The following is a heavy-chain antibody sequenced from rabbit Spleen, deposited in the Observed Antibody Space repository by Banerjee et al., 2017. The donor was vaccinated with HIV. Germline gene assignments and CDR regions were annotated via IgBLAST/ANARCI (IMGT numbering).Heavy chain of an antibody. CDR1: GFPFSNKAV. D-gene: IGHD8-1*01. V-gene: IGHV1S45*01. CDR2: IAGSSSDFT. J-gene: IGHJ6*01. Sequence: QEQLVESGGGLVKPEGSLKLSCTASGFPFSNKAVMCWVRQAPGKGLEWISCIAGSSSDFTYSATWAKGRFTCSKTSSTTVTLQMTSLTVADTATYFCARDTGSSFSSYGMDLWGPGTLVTVS. CDR3: ARDTGSSFSSYGMDL.